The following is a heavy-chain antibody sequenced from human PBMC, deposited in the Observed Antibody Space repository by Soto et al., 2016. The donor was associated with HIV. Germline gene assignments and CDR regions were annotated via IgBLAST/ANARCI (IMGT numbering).Heavy chain of an antibody. CDR1: GFTFSSYA. CDR3: AKDKGDSYSSGWGRGRT. D-gene: IGHD6-19*01. Sequence: EVQLLESGGGLVQPGGSLRLSCAASGFTFSSYAMSWVRQAPGKGLEWVSAISGSGGSTYYADSVKGRFTISRDNSKNTLYLQMNSLRAEDTAVYYCAKDKGDSYSSGWGRGRTWGQGTLVTVSS. J-gene: IGHJ4*02. V-gene: IGHV3-23*01. CDR2: ISGSGGST.